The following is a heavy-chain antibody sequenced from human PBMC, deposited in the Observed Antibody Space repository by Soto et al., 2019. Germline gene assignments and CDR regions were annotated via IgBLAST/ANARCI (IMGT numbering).Heavy chain of an antibody. V-gene: IGHV3-15*01. Sequence: EVQLVESGGGLVKPGASLRLSCAASGFTFSTIWMSWVRQAPGKGLEWVGRIKSRTTGGTADYAAPVQGRFTISRDESTNTLYLQMNSLKTEDSAIYYCAKTFYSDRFFDYWGQGTLVTVSS. J-gene: IGHJ4*02. CDR2: IKSRTTGGTA. D-gene: IGHD3-3*01. CDR3: AKTFYSDRFFDY. CDR1: GFTFSTIW.